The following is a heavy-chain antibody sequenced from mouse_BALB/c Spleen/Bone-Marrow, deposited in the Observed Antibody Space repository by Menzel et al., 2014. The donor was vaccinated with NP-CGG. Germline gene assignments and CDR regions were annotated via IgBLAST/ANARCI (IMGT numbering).Heavy chain of an antibody. Sequence: EVKLVESGGGLVQPGGSLKLSCAASGFDFSRYXMSWVRQAPGXXXEWIGEINPNSRTINYTPPLKDKFTISRDNAKNTLDLQMNKVRSEDTALDYCARGGYYGFLAYWGQGTTLTVSS. CDR2: INPNSRTI. CDR3: ARGGYYGFLAY. CDR1: GFDFSRYX. J-gene: IGHJ2*01. V-gene: IGHV4-1*02. D-gene: IGHD1-1*01.